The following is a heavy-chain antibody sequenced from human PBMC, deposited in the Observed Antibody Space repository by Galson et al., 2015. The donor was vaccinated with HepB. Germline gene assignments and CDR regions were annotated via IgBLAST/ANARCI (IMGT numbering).Heavy chain of an antibody. D-gene: IGHD1-26*01. Sequence: SVKASCKASGVTYNTYAVSWVRQAPGQGLEWMGRIIPLDNAVDYAQNFQGRVTITADRSTSAAYMELNSLTSKDTAVYYCARSEWELGSFDYWGQGTLVTVSP. V-gene: IGHV1-69*04. CDR1: GVTYNTYA. J-gene: IGHJ4*02. CDR3: ARSEWELGSFDY. CDR2: IIPLDNAV.